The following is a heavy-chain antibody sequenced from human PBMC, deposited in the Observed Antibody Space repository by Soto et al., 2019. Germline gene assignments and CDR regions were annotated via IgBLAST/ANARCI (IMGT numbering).Heavy chain of an antibody. D-gene: IGHD5-18*01. CDR3: ARLQVPDTAMVSRSGIYYYYGMDV. CDR2: IYPGDSET. J-gene: IGHJ6*02. CDR1: GYSFTSYC. V-gene: IGHV5-51*01. Sequence: PGESRKISCPGSGYSFTSYCIGWVRQMRGKGLEWMWIIYPGDSETRYSPSFQGQVTISADKSINTAYPQWSSLKASDTAMHYCARLQVPDTAMVSRSGIYYYYGMDVWGQGTMVTVSS.